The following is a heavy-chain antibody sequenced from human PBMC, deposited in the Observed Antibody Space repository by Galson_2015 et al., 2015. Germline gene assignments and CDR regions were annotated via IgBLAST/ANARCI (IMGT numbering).Heavy chain of an antibody. V-gene: IGHV5-10-1*01. Sequence: QSGAEVKKPGESLRISCKGSGYSFTSYWISWVRQMPGKGLEWMGRIDPSDSYTNYSPSFQGHVTISADKSISTAYLQWSSLKASDTAMYYCARAELFPTDNPRFDYWGQGTLVTVSS. CDR3: ARAELFPTDNPRFDY. J-gene: IGHJ4*02. CDR1: GYSFTSYW. CDR2: IDPSDSYT. D-gene: IGHD2-21*01.